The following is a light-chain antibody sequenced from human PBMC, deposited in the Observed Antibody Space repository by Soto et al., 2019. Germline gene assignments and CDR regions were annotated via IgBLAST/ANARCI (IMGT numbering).Light chain of an antibody. V-gene: IGKV3-11*01. CDR1: QSVSSY. CDR2: DAS. CDR3: QQRRNCPPFT. J-gene: IGKJ3*01. Sequence: EIVLTQSPATLSLSPGERATLSCRASQSVSSYLAWYQQKPGQAPRLLIYDASNRATGIPARFSGSGSATDFTLTITSLEPEDFAFYYCQQRRNCPPFTFGPGTKVDIK.